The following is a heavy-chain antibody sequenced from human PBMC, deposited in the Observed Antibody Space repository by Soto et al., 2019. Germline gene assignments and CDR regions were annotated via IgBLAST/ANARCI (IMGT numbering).Heavy chain of an antibody. Sequence: ASVKVSCKSSGFTFTSYAIHWLRQAPGQRPQWMGWINGGSGNTKYSRDFQGRVTFTRDTFATTAYLELSSLRSEDTAVYYCARVPPWGNSAGDYYIQHYDSWGQGTPVTVPS. CDR3: ARVPPWGNSAGDYYIQHYDS. CDR2: INGGSGNT. D-gene: IGHD3-10*01. V-gene: IGHV1-3*01. CDR1: GFTFTSYA. J-gene: IGHJ4*02.